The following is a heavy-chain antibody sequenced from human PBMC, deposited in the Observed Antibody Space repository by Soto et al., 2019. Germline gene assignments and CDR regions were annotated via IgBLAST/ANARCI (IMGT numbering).Heavy chain of an antibody. V-gene: IGHV4-30-4*01. CDR2: IFDRGST. Sequence: QVQLQESGPGLVKPSETLSLTCTVSGGSISGGVHSWSWIRQPPGKGLEWIGHIFDRGSTYYNPSLKSRLTISVDTSKNQFSLRLSSVTAADTAVYYCAREIMPLTNDWYFELWGRGTLVTVSS. CDR1: GGSISGGVHS. CDR3: AREIMPLTNDWYFEL. J-gene: IGHJ2*01. D-gene: IGHD2-8*01.